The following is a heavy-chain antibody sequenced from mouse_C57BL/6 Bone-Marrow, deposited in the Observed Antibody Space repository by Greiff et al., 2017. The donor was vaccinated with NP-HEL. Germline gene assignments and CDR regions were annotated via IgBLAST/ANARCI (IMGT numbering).Heavy chain of an antibody. Sequence: EVQVVESEGGLVQPGSSMKLSCTASGFTFSDYYMAWVRQVPEKGLEWVANINYDGSSTFYLDSLKSRFIISRDNAKNILYLQMSSLKSEDTATYYCARDAGGPYYFDYWGQGTTLTVSS. CDR1: GFTFSDYY. D-gene: IGHD4-1*01. CDR2: INYDGSST. CDR3: ARDAGGPYYFDY. V-gene: IGHV5-16*01. J-gene: IGHJ2*01.